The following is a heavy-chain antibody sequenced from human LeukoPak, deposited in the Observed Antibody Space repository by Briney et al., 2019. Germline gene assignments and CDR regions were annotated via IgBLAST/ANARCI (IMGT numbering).Heavy chain of an antibody. V-gene: IGHV4-34*01. CDR2: INHSGST. J-gene: IGHJ3*02. CDR1: GGSFSGYY. D-gene: IGHD1-26*01. CDR3: ARHGWGHDAFDI. Sequence: SETLSLTCAVYGGSFSGYYWSWIRQPPGKGLEWIGEINHSGSTNYNPSLKSRVTISVDTSKNQFSLKLSSVTAADTAAYYCARHGWGHDAFDIWGQGTMVTVSS.